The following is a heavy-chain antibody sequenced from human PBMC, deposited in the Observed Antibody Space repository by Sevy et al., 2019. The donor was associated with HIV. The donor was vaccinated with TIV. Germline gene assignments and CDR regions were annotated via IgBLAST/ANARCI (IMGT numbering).Heavy chain of an antibody. D-gene: IGHD2-2*01. CDR3: ARVNGGCSSTSGFAWGGVTNAFDI. CDR2: ISYDGSNK. CDR1: GFTFSSYA. V-gene: IGHV3-30-3*01. J-gene: IGHJ3*02. Sequence: GGSLRLSCAASGFTFSSYAMHWVRQAPGKGLEWVAVISYDGSNKYYADSVKGRFTISRDNSKNTLYLQMNSLRAEDTAVYYCARVNGGCSSTSGFAWGGVTNAFDIWGQGTMVTVSS.